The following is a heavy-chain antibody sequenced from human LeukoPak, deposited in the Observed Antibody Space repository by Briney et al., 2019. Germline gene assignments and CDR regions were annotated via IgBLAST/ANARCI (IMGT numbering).Heavy chain of an antibody. Sequence: PGGSLRLSCAASGFTFSSYAMSWVRQAPGKGLEWVSAISGSGGSTYYADSVKGRFTISRDNSKNTLYLQMNSLRAEDTAVYYCARGGYSLVWGSYRYNEAIDYWGQGTLVTVSS. CDR3: ARGGYSLVWGSYRYNEAIDY. D-gene: IGHD3-16*02. CDR1: GFTFSSYA. CDR2: ISGSGGST. V-gene: IGHV3-23*01. J-gene: IGHJ4*02.